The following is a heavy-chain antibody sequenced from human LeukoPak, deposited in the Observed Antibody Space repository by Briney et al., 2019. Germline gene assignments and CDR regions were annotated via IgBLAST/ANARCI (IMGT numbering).Heavy chain of an antibody. CDR3: ARDLTGSQGWFDP. CDR1: GYTFTSYA. V-gene: IGHV1-3*01. Sequence: ASVKVSCKASGYTFTSYAMHWVRQAPGQRLEWMGWINAGNGNTKYSQKFQGRVTITRDTSASTAYMELSSLRSEDTAVYYCARDLTGSQGWFDPWGQGTLVTVSS. CDR2: INAGNGNT. J-gene: IGHJ5*02. D-gene: IGHD1-20*01.